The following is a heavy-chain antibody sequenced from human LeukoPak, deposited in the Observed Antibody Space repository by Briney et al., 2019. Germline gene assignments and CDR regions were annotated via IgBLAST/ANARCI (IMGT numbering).Heavy chain of an antibody. V-gene: IGHV1-2*02. J-gene: IGHJ4*02. Sequence: ASMKVSCKASGYTFTGYYMHWVRRAPGQGLEWMGWINPNSGGTNYAQKFQGRVTMTRDTSISTAYMELSRLRSDDTAVYYCARDQSGDDFWSGYYTLWGQGTLVTVSS. CDR2: INPNSGGT. CDR3: ARDQSGDDFWSGYYTL. D-gene: IGHD3-3*01. CDR1: GYTFTGYY.